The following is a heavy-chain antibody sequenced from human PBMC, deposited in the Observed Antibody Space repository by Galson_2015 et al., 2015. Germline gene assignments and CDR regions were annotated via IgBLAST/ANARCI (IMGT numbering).Heavy chain of an antibody. J-gene: IGHJ5*02. CDR1: GDSVSSNSAA. V-gene: IGHV6-1*01. CDR2: TYYRSKWYN. Sequence: CAISGDSVSSNSAAWNWIRQSPSRGLEWLGRTYYRSKWYNDYAVSVKSRITINPDTSKNQFSLQLNSVTPEDTAVYYCARRRLIVVRGVTPGWFDPWGQGTLVTVSS. D-gene: IGHD3-10*01. CDR3: ARRRLIVVRGVTPGWFDP.